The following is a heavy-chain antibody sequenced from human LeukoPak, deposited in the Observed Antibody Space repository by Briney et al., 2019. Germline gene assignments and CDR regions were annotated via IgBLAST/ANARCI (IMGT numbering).Heavy chain of an antibody. CDR2: IRYDGSNK. CDR1: GFTFSSYG. CDR3: AKAYYDFWRSYKF. V-gene: IGHV3-30*02. J-gene: IGHJ1*01. Sequence: GGSLRLSCAASGFTFSSYGMHWVRQAPGKGLEWVAFIRYDGSNKYYADSVKGRFTISRDNSKNTLYLQMNSLRAEDTAVYYCAKAYYDFWRSYKFWGQGTLVTVSS. D-gene: IGHD3-3*01.